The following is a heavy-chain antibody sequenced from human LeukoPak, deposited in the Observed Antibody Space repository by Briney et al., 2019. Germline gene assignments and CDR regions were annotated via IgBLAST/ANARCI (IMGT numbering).Heavy chain of an antibody. CDR1: GGSISSSSYY. Sequence: SETLSLTCTVSGGSISSSSYYWGWIRQPPGKGLEWIGSIYYSGSTYYNPSLKSRVTISVDTSKNQFSLKLSSVTAADTAVYYCARQEQQLIYNWFDPWGQGTLVTVS. V-gene: IGHV4-39*07. D-gene: IGHD6-13*01. CDR3: ARQEQQLIYNWFDP. J-gene: IGHJ5*02. CDR2: IYYSGST.